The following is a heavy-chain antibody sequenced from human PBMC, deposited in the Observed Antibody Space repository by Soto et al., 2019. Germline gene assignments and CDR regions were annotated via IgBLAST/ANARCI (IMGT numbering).Heavy chain of an antibody. D-gene: IGHD3-22*01. V-gene: IGHV1-69*13. CDR3: SVITTSESDY. Sequence: SVKVSCKASGVTFSSYAISWVRQAPGQGLEWMGGIIPIFGTANYAQKFQGRVTITADESTSTAYMELSSLRSEDTAVYYCSVITTSESDYWGQGTLVTVSS. CDR2: IIPIFGTA. J-gene: IGHJ4*02. CDR1: GVTFSSYA.